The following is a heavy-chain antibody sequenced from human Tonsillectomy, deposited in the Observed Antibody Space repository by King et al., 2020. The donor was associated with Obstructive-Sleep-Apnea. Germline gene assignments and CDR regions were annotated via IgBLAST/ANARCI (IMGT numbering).Heavy chain of an antibody. V-gene: IGHV3-30*04. CDR2: ISYDGSNQ. J-gene: IGHJ6*02. D-gene: IGHD4-11*01. Sequence: HVQLVESGGGVVQPGRSLRLSCAASGFTFSTYVMFWVRQAPGKGLEWVALISYDGSNQFYADSVKGRFTISRDNSKNRVYLQMDSLRADDTGVYFCARDKFNDYSLVNGMDVWGQGTTVSVCS. CDR3: ARDKFNDYSLVNGMDV. CDR1: GFTFSTYV.